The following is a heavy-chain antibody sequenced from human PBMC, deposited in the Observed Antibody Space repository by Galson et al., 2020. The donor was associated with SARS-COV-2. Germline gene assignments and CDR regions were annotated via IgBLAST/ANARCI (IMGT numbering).Heavy chain of an antibody. CDR2: IGTAGDT. CDR1: GFTFSSYD. D-gene: IGHD6-13*01. V-gene: IGHV3-13*01. Sequence: TGGSLRLSCVASGFTFSSYDMHWVRQATGKGLEWVSAIGTAGDTYYPGSVKGRFTISRENAKNSLYLQMNSLRAGDTAVYYCARGGYSSSWTDYYYYYGMDVWGQGTTVTVSS. CDR3: ARGGYSSSWTDYYYYYGMDV. J-gene: IGHJ6*02.